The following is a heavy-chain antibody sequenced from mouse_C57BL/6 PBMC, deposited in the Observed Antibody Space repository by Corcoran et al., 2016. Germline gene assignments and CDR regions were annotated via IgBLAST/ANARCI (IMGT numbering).Heavy chain of an antibody. J-gene: IGHJ3*01. CDR2: INTYSGVP. CDR3: ASRQPEAY. D-gene: IGHD3-2*01. Sequence: QIQLVQSGPELKKPGETVKISCKASGYTFTTYGMSWVKQAPGKGLKWMGWINTYSGVPTYADDFKGRFAFSLETSASTAYLQINNLKNEDTATYFCASRQPEAYWGQGTLVTVSA. CDR1: GYTFTTYG. V-gene: IGHV9-3*01.